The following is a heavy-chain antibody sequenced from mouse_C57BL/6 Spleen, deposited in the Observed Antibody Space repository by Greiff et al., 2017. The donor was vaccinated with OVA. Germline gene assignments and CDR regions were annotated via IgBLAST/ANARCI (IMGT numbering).Heavy chain of an antibody. Sequence: QVTLKESGPGILQPSQTLSLTCSFSGFSLSTFGMGVGWIRPPSGMGLEWLANIWWDDAKYYNPALKSRLTISKDTSKNQVFHKIDNVDTADTATYYCARNNYYGSSDWYDDVWGTGTTVTVAS. V-gene: IGHV8-8*01. D-gene: IGHD1-1*01. CDR3: ARNNYYGSSDWYDDV. J-gene: IGHJ1*03. CDR2: IWWDDAK. CDR1: GFSLSTFGMG.